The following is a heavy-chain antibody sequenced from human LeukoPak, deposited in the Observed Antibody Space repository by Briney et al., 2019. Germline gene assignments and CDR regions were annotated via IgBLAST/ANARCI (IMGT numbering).Heavy chain of an antibody. CDR1: GGSISSSSYY. CDR3: ARGPGAQYYDFWSGYQYYFDY. Sequence: SETLSLTCTVSGGSISSSSYYWGWIRQPPGKGLEWIGSIYYSGSTYYNPSLKSRVTISVDTSKNQFSLKLSSVTAADTAVYYCARGPGAQYYDFWSGYQYYFDYWGQGTLVTVSS. J-gene: IGHJ4*02. CDR2: IYYSGST. D-gene: IGHD3-3*01. V-gene: IGHV4-39*07.